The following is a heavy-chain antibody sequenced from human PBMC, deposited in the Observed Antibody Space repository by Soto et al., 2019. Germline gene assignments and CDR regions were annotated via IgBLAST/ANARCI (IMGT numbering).Heavy chain of an antibody. J-gene: IGHJ5*02. CDR3: ARFQDIAGEGYGDYEEEGWFDP. CDR2: IYYSGST. CDR1: GGSISGYY. Sequence: PSETLSLTCTVSGGSISGYYWSWIRQPPGKGLEWIGYIYYSGSTNYNPSLKSRVTISVDTSKNQFSLKLSSVTAADTAVYYCARFQDIAGEGYGDYEEEGWFDPWDQGTLVTVS. V-gene: IGHV4-59*01. D-gene: IGHD4-17*01.